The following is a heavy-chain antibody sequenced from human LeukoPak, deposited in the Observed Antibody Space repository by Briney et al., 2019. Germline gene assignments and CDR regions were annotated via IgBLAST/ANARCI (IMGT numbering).Heavy chain of an antibody. CDR2: IIPILGIA. CDR1: GYTLTELS. V-gene: IGHV1-69*02. Sequence: SVKVSCKVSGYTLTELSMHWVRQAPGKGLEWMGRIIPILGIANYAQKFQGRVTITADKSTSTAYMELSSLRSEDTAVYYCARFGEVTGGERYFDYWGQGTLVTVSS. CDR3: ARFGEVTGGERYFDY. J-gene: IGHJ4*02. D-gene: IGHD3-10*01.